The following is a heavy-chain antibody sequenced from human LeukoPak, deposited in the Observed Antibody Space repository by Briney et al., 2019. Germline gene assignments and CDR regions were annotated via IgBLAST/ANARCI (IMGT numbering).Heavy chain of an antibody. CDR1: GFTFSSYS. V-gene: IGHV3-21*01. CDR3: AKDLRRGYSSGLLDY. Sequence: GGSLRLSCAASGFTFSSYSMNWVRQAPGKGLEWVSSISSSSSYIYYADSVKGRFTISRDNSKNTLYLQMNSLRAEDTAVYYCAKDLRRGYSSGLLDYWGQGTLVTVSS. D-gene: IGHD6-19*01. J-gene: IGHJ4*02. CDR2: ISSSSSYI.